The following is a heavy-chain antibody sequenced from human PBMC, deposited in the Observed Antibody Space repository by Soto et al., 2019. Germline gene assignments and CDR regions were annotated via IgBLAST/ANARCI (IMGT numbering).Heavy chain of an antibody. V-gene: IGHV4-31*03. D-gene: IGHD6-19*01. J-gene: IGHJ4*02. CDR1: GGSLSSGGYY. CDR2: IYYSGST. CDR3: AREKAVAGKLLDY. Sequence: QVQLQESGPGLVKPSQTLSLTCTVSGGSLSSGGYYWSWIRQHPGKGLEWIGYIYYSGSTYYNPSLKSRVTISVDTSKNQFSLKLSSVTAADTAVYYCAREKAVAGKLLDYWGQGTLVTVSS.